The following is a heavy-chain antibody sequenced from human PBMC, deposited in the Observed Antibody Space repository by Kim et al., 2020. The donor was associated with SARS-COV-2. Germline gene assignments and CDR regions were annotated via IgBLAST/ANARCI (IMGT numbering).Heavy chain of an antibody. J-gene: IGHJ4*02. Sequence: ASVKVSCKASGYTFTSYGITWVRQAPGQGLEWMGWISAYNGNTNSAQKLQGRVTMTTDTSTSTAYMELRSLRSDDTAVYYCARGALYDSSGHCWGQGTLVTVSS. CDR2: ISAYNGNT. D-gene: IGHD3-22*01. CDR1: GYTFTSYG. CDR3: ARGALYDSSGHC. V-gene: IGHV1-18*01.